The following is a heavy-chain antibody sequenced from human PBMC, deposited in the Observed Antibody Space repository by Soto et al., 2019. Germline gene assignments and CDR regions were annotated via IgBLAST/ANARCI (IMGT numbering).Heavy chain of an antibody. Sequence: SGGSLRLSCAASGFTFSSYAMSWVRQAPGKGLEWVSAISGSGGSTYYADSVKGRFTISRDNSKNTLYLQMNSLRAEDTAVYYCAKDLVPSSMVRGVITQPNAFDYWGQGIMVNLSS. D-gene: IGHD3-10*01. J-gene: IGHJ3*01. V-gene: IGHV3-23*01. CDR2: ISGSGGST. CDR3: AKDLVPSSMVRGVITQPNAFDY. CDR1: GFTFSSYA.